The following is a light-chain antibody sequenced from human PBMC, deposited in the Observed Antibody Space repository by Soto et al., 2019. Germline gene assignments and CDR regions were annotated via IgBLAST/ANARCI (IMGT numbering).Light chain of an antibody. CDR3: QNYNSYSEA. V-gene: IGKV1-5*03. CDR2: KAS. CDR1: QTLSSW. Sequence: DIQMTQSPSTLSGSVGDRVTITCRASQTLSSWLAWYQQKPGKAPKLLIYKASTLKSGVPSKFSGSGSGTEFTLPISSLQPDDFATYYCQNYNSYSEAFGQGTKVELK. J-gene: IGKJ1*01.